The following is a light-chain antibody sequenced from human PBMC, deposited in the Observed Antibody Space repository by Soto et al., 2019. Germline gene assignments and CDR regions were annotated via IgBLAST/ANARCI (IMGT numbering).Light chain of an antibody. CDR1: QSISSY. V-gene: IGKV1-39*01. CDR2: AAS. CDR3: QQYGSSLWT. Sequence: DIQMTQSPSSLSASVGDRVTITCRASQSISSYLNWYQQKPGKAPKLLIYAASSLQSGVPSRFSGSGSGTDFTLTISSLQPEDFAVYYCQQYGSSLWTFGQGTKVDIK. J-gene: IGKJ1*01.